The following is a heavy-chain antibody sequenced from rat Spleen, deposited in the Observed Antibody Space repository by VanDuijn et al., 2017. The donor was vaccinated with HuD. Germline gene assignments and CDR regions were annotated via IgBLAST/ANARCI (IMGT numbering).Heavy chain of an antibody. J-gene: IGHJ2*01. CDR1: GFTFSDYN. D-gene: IGHD1-1*01. V-gene: IGHV5-7*01. Sequence: EVQLVESGGGLVQPGRSLKLSCAASGFTFSDYNMAWVRQSPEKGLEWVATIVFDSSGVYYRDSVKGRFTISRDNAKSTLYLQMNSLRSEDTATYYCAKDLYYSGDVADYWGQGVMVTVSS. CDR3: AKDLYYSGDVADY. CDR2: IVFDSSGV.